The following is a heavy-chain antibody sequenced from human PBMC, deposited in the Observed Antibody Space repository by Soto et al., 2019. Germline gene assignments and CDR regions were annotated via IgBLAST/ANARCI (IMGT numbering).Heavy chain of an antibody. CDR2: IYWDDDK. J-gene: IGHJ4*02. Sequence: QITLKESGPTLVKPTQTLTLTCTFSGFSLSSSGVGVGWIRQPPGKALEWIALIYWDDDKRYSPSLKSRVTITKDTSRNPVVLTMTNMGLVDTATYYCGHRRSSGWNKSDFDYWGQGTLVIVSS. CDR3: GHRRSSGWNKSDFDY. D-gene: IGHD6-19*01. V-gene: IGHV2-5*02. CDR1: GFSLSSSGVG.